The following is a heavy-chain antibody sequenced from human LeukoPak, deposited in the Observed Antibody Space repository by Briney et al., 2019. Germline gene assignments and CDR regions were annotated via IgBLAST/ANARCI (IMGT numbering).Heavy chain of an antibody. Sequence: PSETPSLTCTVSGGSISSHYWSWIRQPPGKGLEWIGYIYYSGSTNYNPSLKSRVTISVDTSKNQFSLKLSSVTAADTAVYYCARVDGDCSSTSCYNWFDPWGQGTLVTVSS. CDR3: ARVDGDCSSTSCYNWFDP. CDR1: GGSISSHY. D-gene: IGHD2-2*01. CDR2: IYYSGST. V-gene: IGHV4-59*11. J-gene: IGHJ5*02.